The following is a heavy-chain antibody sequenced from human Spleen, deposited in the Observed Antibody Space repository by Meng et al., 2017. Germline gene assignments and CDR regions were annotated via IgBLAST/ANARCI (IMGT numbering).Heavy chain of an antibody. D-gene: IGHD5-24*01. CDR3: ARSRGSY. J-gene: IGHJ4*02. CDR1: GFTVSHNY. V-gene: IGHV3-66*01. CDR2: IYSGGNT. Sequence: GGSLRLSCAASGFTVSHNYISWVRQAPGKGLEWVSVIYSGGNTYYADSVKGRVAISRDNAKNSLYLQMNSLRVEDTAVYYCARSRGSYWGQGTLVTVSS.